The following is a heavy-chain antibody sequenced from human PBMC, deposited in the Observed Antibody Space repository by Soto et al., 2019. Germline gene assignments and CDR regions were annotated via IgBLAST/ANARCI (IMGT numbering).Heavy chain of an antibody. D-gene: IGHD3-10*01. CDR3: AGFGELSTYFDY. CDR2: ISGSGGST. CDR1: GFTFSNYY. V-gene: IGHV3-23*01. Sequence: PGGSLRLSCGASGFTFSNYYMSWVRQAPGKGLEWVSAISGSGGSTYYADSVKGRFTISRDNSKNTLYLQMNSLRAEDTAVYYCAGFGELSTYFDYWGQGTLVTVSS. J-gene: IGHJ4*02.